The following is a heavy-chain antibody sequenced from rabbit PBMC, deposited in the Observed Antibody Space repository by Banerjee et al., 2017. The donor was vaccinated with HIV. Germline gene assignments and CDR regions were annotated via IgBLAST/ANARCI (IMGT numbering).Heavy chain of an antibody. J-gene: IGHJ4*01. V-gene: IGHV1S40*01. CDR3: ARDLAGVIGWHFTF. D-gene: IGHD4-1*01. Sequence: QSLEESGGGLVQPGGSLTLTCKASGFDLSSYYYMCWGRQAPGKGLEWIGCIYISSGKTWYASWAKGRFTISKTSSTTVTLQMTSLTAADTATYFCARDLAGVIGWHFTFWGPGPLVTVS. CDR1: GFDLSSYYY. CDR2: IYISSGKT.